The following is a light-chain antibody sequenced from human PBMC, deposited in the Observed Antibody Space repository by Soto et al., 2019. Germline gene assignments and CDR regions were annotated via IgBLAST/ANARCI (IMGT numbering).Light chain of an antibody. CDR1: NIGGKS. CDR2: DDS. V-gene: IGLV3-21*02. J-gene: IGLJ2*01. CDR3: QVWDSSREHVV. Sequence: SSELTQPPSVSVAPGQTARITCGGNNIGGKSVHWYQQKPRQAPALVVYDDSDPPSGIPERISGSNSGNTATLTISRVEVGDEADYYGQVWDSSREHVVFGGGTKLTVL.